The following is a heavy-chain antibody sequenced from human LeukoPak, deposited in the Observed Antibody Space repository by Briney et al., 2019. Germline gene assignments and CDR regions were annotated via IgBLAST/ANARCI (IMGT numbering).Heavy chain of an antibody. CDR3: AKTFRAVASAFDY. V-gene: IGHV3-23*01. CDR2: ISGSTVTT. J-gene: IGHJ4*02. Sequence: GASLRLSCAASGFTFSNYAMSWVRQAPGKGLEWVSAISGSTVTTYYADSVKGRFTISRDRAKNTLYLQMNSLRAEDTAVYYCAKTFRAVASAFDYWAQGTLVTVSS. D-gene: IGHD6-19*01. CDR1: GFTFSNYA.